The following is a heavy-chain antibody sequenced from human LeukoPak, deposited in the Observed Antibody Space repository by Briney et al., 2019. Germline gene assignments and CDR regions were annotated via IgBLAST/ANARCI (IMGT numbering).Heavy chain of an antibody. CDR2: IKPDGSEK. D-gene: IGHD5-12*01. CDR1: GFTFSRYW. CDR3: ARDLGYGFDY. J-gene: IGHJ4*02. V-gene: IGHV3-7*01. Sequence: PGGSLRLSCVASGFTFSRYWMSWVRQAPGKGLEWVANIKPDGSEKYYVDSVKGRFTISRDNAKNSLYLQMNSLRAEDTAVYYCARDLGYGFDYWGQGTLVTVSS.